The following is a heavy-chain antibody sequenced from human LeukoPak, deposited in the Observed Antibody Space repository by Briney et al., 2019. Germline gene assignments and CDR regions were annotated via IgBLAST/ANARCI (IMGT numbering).Heavy chain of an antibody. CDR1: GYTLIELT. D-gene: IGHD3-3*01. CDR3: ARTLSGSGYYTGDAFDI. Sequence: GASVNVSCKVSGYTLIELTMHWGRQAPGKGLEWMGGFDPEDGETIYAQKFQGRVTMTEHTSTDTAYMELSSLRSEDTAVYYCARTLSGSGYYTGDAFDIWGQGTMVTVSS. J-gene: IGHJ3*02. V-gene: IGHV1-24*01. CDR2: FDPEDGET.